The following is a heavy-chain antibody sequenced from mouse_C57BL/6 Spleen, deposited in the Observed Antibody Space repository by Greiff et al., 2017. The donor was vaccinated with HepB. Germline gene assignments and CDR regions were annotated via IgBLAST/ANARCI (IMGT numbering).Heavy chain of an antibody. J-gene: IGHJ1*03. CDR3: VRQYSNYGYFDV. CDR1: GFSFNTYA. CDR2: IRSKSNNYAT. D-gene: IGHD2-5*01. Sequence: EVKLQESGGGLVQPKGSLKLSCAASGFSFNTYAMNWVRQAPGKGLEWVARIRSKSNNYATYYADSVKDRFTISRDDSESMLYLQMNNLKTEDTAMYYCVRQYSNYGYFDVWGTGTTVTVSS. V-gene: IGHV10-1*01.